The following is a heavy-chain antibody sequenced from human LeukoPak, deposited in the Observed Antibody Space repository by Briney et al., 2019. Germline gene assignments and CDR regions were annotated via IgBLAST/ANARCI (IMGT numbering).Heavy chain of an antibody. V-gene: IGHV3-66*02. CDR1: GFTVSSNY. Sequence: PGGSLGLSCAASGFTVSSNYMTWVRQAPGKGLEWVSVLYSSGSTYYADSVKGRFSISRDNSKNTLYLQMNSLKTEDTAVYYCARGSGQAPYYSDSSGYDYWGQGTLVTVSS. CDR3: ARGSGQAPYYSDSSGYDY. CDR2: LYSSGST. D-gene: IGHD3-22*01. J-gene: IGHJ4*02.